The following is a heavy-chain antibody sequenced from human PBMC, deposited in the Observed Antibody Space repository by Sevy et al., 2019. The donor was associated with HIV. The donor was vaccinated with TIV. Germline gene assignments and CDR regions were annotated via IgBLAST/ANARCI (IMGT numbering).Heavy chain of an antibody. V-gene: IGHV3-15*01. J-gene: IGHJ6*02. Sequence: GGSLRLSCAASGFTFSNAWMSWVRQAPGKGLEWVGRIQSKTDGGTTDYAAPVKGRFTISRDDSKKTLYLQMNSLKTEDTAVYYCSTDPIIVLLVTDGMDVWGQGTTVTVSS. CDR2: IQSKTDGGTT. D-gene: IGHD2-8*02. CDR1: GFTFSNAW. CDR3: STDPIIVLLVTDGMDV.